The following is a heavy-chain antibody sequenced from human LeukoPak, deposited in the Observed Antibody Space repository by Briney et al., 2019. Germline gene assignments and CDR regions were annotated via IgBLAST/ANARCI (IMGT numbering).Heavy chain of an antibody. J-gene: IGHJ1*01. D-gene: IGHD1-14*01. CDR3: ARDGVPLTNLVARPFHR. V-gene: IGHV4-4*07. CDR1: GGSMRNSY. CDR2: IFTTGST. Sequence: SETLSLTCTVSGGSMRNSYWSWIRQPAGKGLEWVGRIFTTGSTNYNPSLKSRVTMSIDTSKNQFSLKMTSVTAADTAVYYCARDGVPLTNLVARPFHRGGQGTRVIVSS.